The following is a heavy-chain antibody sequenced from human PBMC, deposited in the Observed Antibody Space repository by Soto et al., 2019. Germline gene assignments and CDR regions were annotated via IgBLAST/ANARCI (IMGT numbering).Heavy chain of an antibody. Sequence: QVQLQESGPGLVKPSQTLSLTCTVSGGSISSGGYYWSWIRQHPGKGLEWIGYIYYSGSTYYNPSLKSRVTISVDTSKNQLSLKLSSVTAADTAVYYCAIQNLGYCSGGSCYPNWFDPWGQGTLVTVSS. V-gene: IGHV4-31*03. CDR3: AIQNLGYCSGGSCYPNWFDP. J-gene: IGHJ5*02. CDR1: GGSISSGGYY. CDR2: IYYSGST. D-gene: IGHD2-15*01.